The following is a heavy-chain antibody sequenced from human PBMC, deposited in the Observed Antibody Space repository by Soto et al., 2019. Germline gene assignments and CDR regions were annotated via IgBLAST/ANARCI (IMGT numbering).Heavy chain of an antibody. CDR3: ARDRGLRYFDWLDAFDI. Sequence: EVQLVESGGGLAKPGGSLRLSCAASGFTFSSYSMNWVRQAPGKGLEWVSSISSSSSYIYYADSVKGRFTISRDNAKNSLYLQMNSLRAEDTAVYYCARDRGLRYFDWLDAFDIWGQGTMVTVSS. CDR2: ISSSSSYI. V-gene: IGHV3-21*01. J-gene: IGHJ3*02. D-gene: IGHD3-9*01. CDR1: GFTFSSYS.